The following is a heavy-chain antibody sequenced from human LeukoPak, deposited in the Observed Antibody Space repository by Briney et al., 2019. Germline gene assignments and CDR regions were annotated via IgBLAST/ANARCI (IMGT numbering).Heavy chain of an antibody. CDR3: TRRLSDSSGYYLYYFDY. Sequence: GGPLRLSCTASGFTFGDYAMSWFRQAPGKGLEWVGFIRSKAYDGTTEYAASVKGRFTISRDDSKSIAYLQMNSLKTEDTAVYYCTRRLSDSSGYYLYYFDYWGQGTLVTVSS. D-gene: IGHD3-22*01. CDR1: GFTFGDYA. J-gene: IGHJ4*02. V-gene: IGHV3-49*03. CDR2: IRSKAYDGTT.